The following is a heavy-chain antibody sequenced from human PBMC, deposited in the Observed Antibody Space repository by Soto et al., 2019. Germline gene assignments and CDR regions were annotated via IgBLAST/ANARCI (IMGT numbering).Heavy chain of an antibody. V-gene: IGHV1-46*01. CDR2: ISPSGGST. D-gene: IGHD6-13*01. Sequence: ASVQVSCKASGYTFTSYYMHWVRQAPGQGLEWMGIISPSGGSTSYAQKFQGRVTMTRDTSTSTVYMELSSLRSEDTAVYYCAIRAGYSSSREDYFDYWGQGTLVTVSA. CDR3: AIRAGYSSSREDYFDY. CDR1: GYTFTSYY. J-gene: IGHJ4*02.